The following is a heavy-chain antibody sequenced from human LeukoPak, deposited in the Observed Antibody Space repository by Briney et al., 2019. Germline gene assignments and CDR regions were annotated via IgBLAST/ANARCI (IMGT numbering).Heavy chain of an antibody. CDR1: GYTFTSYD. J-gene: IGHJ6*03. D-gene: IGHD5-18*01. V-gene: IGHV1-8*01. CDR3: ARVQSSYGYYYYYMDV. CDR2: MNPNSGNT. Sequence: ASVKVSCKASGYTFTSYDINWVRQATGQGLEWMGWMNPNSGNTGYAQKFQGRVTMTRNTSISTAYMELSSLRSEDTAVYYCARVQSSYGYYYYYMDVWGKGTTVTISS.